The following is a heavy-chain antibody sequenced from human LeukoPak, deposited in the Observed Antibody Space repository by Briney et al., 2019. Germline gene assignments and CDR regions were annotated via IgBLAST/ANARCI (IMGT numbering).Heavy chain of an antibody. CDR1: GYTFTGYY. J-gene: IGHJ4*02. CDR2: INPNSGGT. Sequence: ASVKVSCKASGYTFTGYYMHWVRQAPGQGIEWMGRINPNSGGTNYAQKFQGRVTMTSDTSISTAYMELSRLRSDDTAVYYCARDSWSYSSVVSWGQGTLVTVSS. D-gene: IGHD1-26*01. V-gene: IGHV1-2*06. CDR3: ARDSWSYSSVVS.